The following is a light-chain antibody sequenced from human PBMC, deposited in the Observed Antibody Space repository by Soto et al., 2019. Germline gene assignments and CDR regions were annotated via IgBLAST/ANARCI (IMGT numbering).Light chain of an antibody. CDR2: EVS. Sequence: QSVLTQPASVSGSPGQSITISCTGTSSDVGSYDLVSWYQQHPGNAPKLMIYEVSKRPSGVSDRFSGSKSGNTASLTISGLPADDETYYYCCSYATTTLFGGGTKLTVL. V-gene: IGLV2-23*02. CDR1: SSDVGSYDL. J-gene: IGLJ2*01. CDR3: CSYATTTL.